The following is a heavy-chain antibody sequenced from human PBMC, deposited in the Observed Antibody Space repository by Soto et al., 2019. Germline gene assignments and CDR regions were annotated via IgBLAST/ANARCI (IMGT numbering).Heavy chain of an antibody. V-gene: IGHV4-38-2*02. CDR1: GYSISSGYY. D-gene: IGHD3-10*01. J-gene: IGHJ5*02. Sequence: SETLSLTCAVSGYSISSGYYWGWIRQPPGKGLEWIGSIYHSGSTYYNPSLKSRVTISVDTSKNQFSLKLSSVTAADTAVYYCARDCPLGSGSYSPNWFDPWGQGTLVTVSS. CDR3: ARDCPLGSGSYSPNWFDP. CDR2: IYHSGST.